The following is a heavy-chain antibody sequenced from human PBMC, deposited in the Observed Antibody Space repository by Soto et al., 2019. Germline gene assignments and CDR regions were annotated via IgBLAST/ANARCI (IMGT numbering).Heavy chain of an antibody. D-gene: IGHD5-12*01. CDR2: IYSGGST. V-gene: IGHV3-53*01. CDR1: GFSVTANY. CDR3: HGYGY. Sequence: LRLSCEVSGFSVTANYMSWVRQAPGKGLEWVSVIYSGGSTYYIDSVKGRFSISRDISKNTLYLQMNSLRAEDTAVYYCHGYGYWGQEPWSPSPQ. J-gene: IGHJ4*01.